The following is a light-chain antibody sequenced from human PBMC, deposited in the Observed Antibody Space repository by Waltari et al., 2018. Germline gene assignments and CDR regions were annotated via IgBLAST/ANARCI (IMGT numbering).Light chain of an antibody. CDR3: QAWDSGVI. CDR1: KLGDKY. V-gene: IGLV3-1*01. J-gene: IGLJ2*01. Sequence: SYDLTQPPSVSVSPGQTATITCSGDKLGDKYVCWYQQGPGQSPVLLVFQDNQRPSGIPERFSGSNSGNTATLTISGTQAMDEADYYCQAWDSGVIFGGGTKLTVL. CDR2: QDN.